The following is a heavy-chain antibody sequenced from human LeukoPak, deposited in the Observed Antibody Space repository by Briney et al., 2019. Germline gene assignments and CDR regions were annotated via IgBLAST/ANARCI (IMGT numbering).Heavy chain of an antibody. CDR2: AHDSGDA. V-gene: IGHV4-59*01. CDR1: GGSITNNY. D-gene: IGHD6-13*01. Sequence: SETLSLTCTVSGGSITNNYWAWLRQPPGKGLEWIGYAHDSGDANYNPSPRSRVTISLDMSKNQFSLKLTSVTAADTAVYYCARDRSAAPPDSWGQGTLVTVSS. J-gene: IGHJ4*02. CDR3: ARDRSAAPPDS.